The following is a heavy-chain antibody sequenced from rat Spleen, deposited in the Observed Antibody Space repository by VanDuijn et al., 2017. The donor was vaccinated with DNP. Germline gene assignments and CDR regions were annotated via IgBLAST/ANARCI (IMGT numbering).Heavy chain of an antibody. CDR1: GFSLTSYH. CDR3: ARIGNYDVMDA. D-gene: IGHD1-5*01. CDR2: IWGNGNT. Sequence: QVQLKESGPGLVQPSQTLSLTCTVSGFSLTSYHVSWVRQPPGKGLEWMGVIWGNGNTNYNSALKSRLSISKDTSKSQVFLTRNSLQTDDTGMYFCARIGNYDVMDAWGQGASVTVSS. V-gene: IGHV2-13*01. J-gene: IGHJ4*01.